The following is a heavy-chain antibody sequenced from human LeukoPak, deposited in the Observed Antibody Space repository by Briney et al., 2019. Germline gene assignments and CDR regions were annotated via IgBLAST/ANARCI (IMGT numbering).Heavy chain of an antibody. V-gene: IGHV4-34*01. CDR2: INHSGST. Sequence: GSLRLSCAASGFTFSNYEMNWIRQPPGKGLEWIGKINHSGSTNYNPSLKSRVTISVDTSKNQFSLKLSSVTAADTAVYYCARGDYYDSSGLFDYWGQGTLVTVSS. CDR1: GFTFSNYE. J-gene: IGHJ4*02. D-gene: IGHD3-22*01. CDR3: ARGDYYDSSGLFDY.